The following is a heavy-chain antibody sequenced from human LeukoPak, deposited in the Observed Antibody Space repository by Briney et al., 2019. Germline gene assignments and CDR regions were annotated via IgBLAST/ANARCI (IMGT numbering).Heavy chain of an antibody. V-gene: IGHV5-51*01. J-gene: IGHJ3*01. D-gene: IGHD3-10*01. CDR3: ARTRGITLILGSPFDV. CDR2: IYPGDSDT. Sequence: GESLKISCRASGYTFANHWIIWVRQMPGKGLEWMGSIYPGDSDTRHSPSLQGLVTISADKSISTAFLQWNTLKPSDTATYYCARTRGITLILGSPFDVWGQGTMVTVSS. CDR1: GYTFANHW.